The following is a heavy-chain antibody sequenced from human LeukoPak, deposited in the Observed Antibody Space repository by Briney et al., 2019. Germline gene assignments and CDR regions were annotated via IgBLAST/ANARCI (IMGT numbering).Heavy chain of an antibody. CDR3: ARTSGWYDRDWFDP. Sequence: SGPTLVNPTQTLTLTCTFSGFSLSTSGMCVSWIRQPPGKALEWLALIDWGDDKYYSTSLKTRLTISKDTSKNQVVLTMTNMDPVDTATYYCARTSGWYDRDWFDPWGQGTLVTVSS. D-gene: IGHD6-19*01. J-gene: IGHJ5*02. V-gene: IGHV2-70*01. CDR2: IDWGDDK. CDR1: GFSLSTSGMC.